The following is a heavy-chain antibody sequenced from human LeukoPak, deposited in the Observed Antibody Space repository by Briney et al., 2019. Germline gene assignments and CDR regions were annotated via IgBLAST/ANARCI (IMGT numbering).Heavy chain of an antibody. CDR3: ARDLANSYGHHDAFDI. D-gene: IGHD5-18*01. V-gene: IGHV4-59*01. CDR2: IYYSGST. CDR1: GGSISSYY. Sequence: WETLSLTCTVSGGSISSYYWSWIRQPPGKGLGWIGYIYYSGSTNYNPSLKSRVTISVDTSKNQFSLKLSSVTAADTAVYYCARDLANSYGHHDAFDIWGQGTMVTVSS. J-gene: IGHJ3*02.